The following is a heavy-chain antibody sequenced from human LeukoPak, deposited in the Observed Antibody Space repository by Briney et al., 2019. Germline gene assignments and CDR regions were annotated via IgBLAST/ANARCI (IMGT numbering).Heavy chain of an antibody. J-gene: IGHJ4*02. CDR2: FHNGGRT. CDR3: AKYAVSTMFDY. Sequence: SGTLSLTCTVSGDSISTSNYYWGWIRQPPGRGLEWIGSFHNGGRTHYNPSLKSRVTISADRSKNQFSLTLSAVTAADTAMYYCAKYAVSTMFDYWGQGTLVTVSS. CDR1: GDSISTSNYY. D-gene: IGHD3-10*01. V-gene: IGHV4-39*01.